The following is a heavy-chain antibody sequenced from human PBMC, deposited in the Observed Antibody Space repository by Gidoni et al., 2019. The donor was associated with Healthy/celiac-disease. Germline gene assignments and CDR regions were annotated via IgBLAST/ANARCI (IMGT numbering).Heavy chain of an antibody. V-gene: IGHV3-72*01. CDR1: GFTFSDHY. Sequence: EVQLVESGGGLVQPGGSLRLSCAASGFTFSDHYMDWVRQAPGKGLEWVGRTRNKANSYTTEYAASVKGRFTISRDDSKNSLYLQMNSLKTEDTAVYYCARTGSGGSGYWGQGTLVTVSS. D-gene: IGHD3-10*01. J-gene: IGHJ4*02. CDR2: TRNKANSYTT. CDR3: ARTGSGGSGY.